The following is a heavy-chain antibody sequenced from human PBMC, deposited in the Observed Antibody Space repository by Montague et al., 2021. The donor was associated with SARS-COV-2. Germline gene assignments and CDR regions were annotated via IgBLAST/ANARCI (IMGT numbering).Heavy chain of an antibody. D-gene: IGHD1-1*01. V-gene: IGHV4-39*07. Sequence: SETLSLTCTVSGGSISVSSYYWVWIRQPPGKGLEWIGSIYYGGTADYNPSLKGRVTISVDTSNNQFSLKLTSLTAADTAVYSCASSPLRTSGANWYDKYFQHWGQGTRVTVSS. J-gene: IGHJ1*01. CDR2: IYYGGTA. CDR1: GGSISVSSYY. CDR3: ASSPLRTSGANWYDKYFQH.